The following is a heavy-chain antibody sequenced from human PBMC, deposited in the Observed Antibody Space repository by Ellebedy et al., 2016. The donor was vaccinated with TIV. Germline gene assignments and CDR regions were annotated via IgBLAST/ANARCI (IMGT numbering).Heavy chain of an antibody. CDR3: ARDNYDILTGYREFDD. CDR2: INPDSGGT. Sequence: ASVKVSCKASGYTFTSYGISWVRQAPGQGLEWMGWINPDSGGTNYAQKFQGRVTVTRDTSISTVYMELSRLRSDDTAVYYCARDNYDILTGYREFDDWGQGTLVTVSS. CDR1: GYTFTSYG. D-gene: IGHD3-9*01. J-gene: IGHJ4*02. V-gene: IGHV1-2*02.